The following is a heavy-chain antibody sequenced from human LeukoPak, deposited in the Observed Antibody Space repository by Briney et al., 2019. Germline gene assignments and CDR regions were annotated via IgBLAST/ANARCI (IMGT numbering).Heavy chain of an antibody. Sequence: PGGSLRLPCAASGFTFSSYAMSWVRQAPGKGLEWVSAISGSGGSTYYADSVKGRFTISRDNSKNTLYLQMNSLRAEDTAVYYCAKDGYCSSTSCSYYYYGMDVWGQGTTVTVSS. J-gene: IGHJ6*02. CDR1: GFTFSSYA. V-gene: IGHV3-23*01. D-gene: IGHD2-2*03. CDR3: AKDGYCSSTSCSYYYYGMDV. CDR2: ISGSGGST.